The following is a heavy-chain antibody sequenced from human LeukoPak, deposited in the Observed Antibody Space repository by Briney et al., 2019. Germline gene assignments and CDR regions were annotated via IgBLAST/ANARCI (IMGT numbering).Heavy chain of an antibody. J-gene: IGHJ4*02. V-gene: IGHV3-30*02. CDR1: GFTFSSYG. CDR3: AKDTDYIDFWSGYLDN. D-gene: IGHD3-3*01. CDR2: IGYDGSNK. Sequence: PGGSLRLSCAASGFTFSSYGMHWVRQAPGKGLEWVAFIGYDGSNKYYADSVKGRFTISRDNSKKTLYLQMDSLRAEDTALYYCAKDTDYIDFWSGYLDNWGQGTLVTVSS.